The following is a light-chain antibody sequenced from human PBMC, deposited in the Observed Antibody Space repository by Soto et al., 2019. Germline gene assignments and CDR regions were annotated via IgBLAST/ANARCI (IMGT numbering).Light chain of an antibody. CDR2: GAS. V-gene: IGKV3-15*01. CDR1: QSVSSN. J-gene: IGKJ5*01. CDR3: QQRGDWPPIT. Sequence: EIVMTQSPATLSVSPGERATLSCRASQSVSSNLAWYQQRPGQPPRLLIYGASTRAAGIPPRFTGSGSGTEFTLTISSLEPEDFAVYYCQQRGDWPPITFGQGTRLEIK.